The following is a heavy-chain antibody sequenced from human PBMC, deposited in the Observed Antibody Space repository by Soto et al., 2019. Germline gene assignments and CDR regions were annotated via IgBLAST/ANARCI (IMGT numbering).Heavy chain of an antibody. CDR1: GGSISSGDYY. Sequence: LSETLSLTCTVSGGSISSGDYYWSWIRQPPGKGLEWIGYIYYSGSTYYNPSLKSRVTISVDTSKNQFSLKLRSVTAADTAVYYCASSSTHLYGMDVWGQGTTVTVSS. CDR2: IYYSGST. CDR3: ASSSTHLYGMDV. D-gene: IGHD6-13*01. J-gene: IGHJ6*02. V-gene: IGHV4-30-4*01.